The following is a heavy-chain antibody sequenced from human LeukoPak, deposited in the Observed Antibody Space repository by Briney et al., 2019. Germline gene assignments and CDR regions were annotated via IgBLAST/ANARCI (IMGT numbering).Heavy chain of an antibody. CDR1: GFTVSSNY. V-gene: IGHV3-53*01. D-gene: IGHD2-21*02. CDR2: IYSGGST. CDR3: ARDGLRRPPTPYCGGDCPLDY. Sequence: GSLRLSCAASGFTVSSNYMSWVRQAPGKGLEWVSVIYSGGSTYYADSVKGRFTISRDNSKSTLYIQMNSLRAEDTAVYYCARDGLRRPPTPYCGGDCPLDYWGQGTLVSVSS. J-gene: IGHJ4*02.